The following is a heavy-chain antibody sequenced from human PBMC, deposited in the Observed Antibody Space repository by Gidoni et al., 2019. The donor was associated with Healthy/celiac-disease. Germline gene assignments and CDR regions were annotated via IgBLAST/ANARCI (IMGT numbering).Heavy chain of an antibody. CDR3: ARGLDSSVLGYGMDV. D-gene: IGHD6-19*01. Sequence: VQLVESGGGVVQPGRSLRLSCAASGFTFSSYGMHWVRQAPGKGLEWVAVIWYDGSNKYYADSVKGRFTISRDNSKNTLYLQMNSLRAEDTAVYYCARGLDSSVLGYGMDVWGQGTTVTVSS. J-gene: IGHJ6*02. V-gene: IGHV3-33*01. CDR2: IWYDGSNK. CDR1: GFTFSSYG.